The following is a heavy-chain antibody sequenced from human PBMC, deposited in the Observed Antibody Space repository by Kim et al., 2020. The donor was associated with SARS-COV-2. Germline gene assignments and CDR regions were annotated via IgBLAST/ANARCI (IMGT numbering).Heavy chain of an antibody. Sequence: GGSLRLSCAASGFTFSSYAMSWVRQAPGKGLEWVSVIYSGGSSTYYADSVNGRFTISRDNSKNTMYLQMNSLRAEDTDVYYCEKGWEPDGGGMDVWGPGT. J-gene: IGHJ6*01. CDR2: IYSGGSST. CDR3: EKGWEPDGGGMDV. CDR1: GFTFSSYA. D-gene: IGHD1-26*01. V-gene: IGHV3-23*03.